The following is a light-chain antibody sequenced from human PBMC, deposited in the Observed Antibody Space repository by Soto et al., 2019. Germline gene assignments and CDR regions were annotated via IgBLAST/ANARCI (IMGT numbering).Light chain of an antibody. V-gene: IGKV1-17*01. CDR2: AAS. Sequence: DIQITQSPSSLSASIGARVTISCRASQDIRYDLAGYQQKPGKAPKRLIYAASSLQSGVPSGFSGSGSGTEFTLTISSLQPEDFATYYCLQYNSYWWTFGQGTKVDI. J-gene: IGKJ1*01. CDR3: LQYNSYWWT. CDR1: QDIRYD.